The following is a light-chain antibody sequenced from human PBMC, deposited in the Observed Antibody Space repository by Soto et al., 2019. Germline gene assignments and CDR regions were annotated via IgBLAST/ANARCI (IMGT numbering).Light chain of an antibody. Sequence: EIVVTQSPATLSVSPGARATLSCRASQSVSSYLAWYQQKPGQATRLLMYGASTRATGIPARFSGSGSGTEFTLTISSLQSEDFAVYYCQQYNNWPPITFGQGTRLEIK. J-gene: IGKJ5*01. CDR2: GAS. CDR3: QQYNNWPPIT. CDR1: QSVSSY. V-gene: IGKV3-15*01.